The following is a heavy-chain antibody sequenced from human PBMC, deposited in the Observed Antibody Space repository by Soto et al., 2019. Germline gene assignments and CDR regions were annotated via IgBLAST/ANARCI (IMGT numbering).Heavy chain of an antibody. Sequence: GASVKLCSKASGYTFTGYYMHWVRQAPGQGLEWMGWINPNSGGTNYAQKFQGCVTMTKNTLYLQMNSLRAEDTAVYYCAKEGRGFDAFDIWGQGTMVTVSS. CDR3: AKEGRGFDAFDI. J-gene: IGHJ3*02. CDR2: INPNSGGT. CDR1: GYTFTGYY. D-gene: IGHD5-12*01. V-gene: IGHV1-2*04.